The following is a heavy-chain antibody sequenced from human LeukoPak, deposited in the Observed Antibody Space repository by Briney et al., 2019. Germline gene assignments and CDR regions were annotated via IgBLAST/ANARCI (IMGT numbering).Heavy chain of an antibody. CDR3: ARDPRSVPDY. CDR1: GFTFSSYA. V-gene: IGHV3-74*01. J-gene: IGHJ4*02. D-gene: IGHD5/OR15-5a*01. CDR2: INSDGSIT. Sequence: GGSLRLSCAASGFTFSSYAMSWVRQAPGKGLEWVSSINSDGSITNYADSVKGRFTISRDNAKNTLFLQMNSLRAEDTAVYYCARDPRSVPDYWGQGTLVTVSS.